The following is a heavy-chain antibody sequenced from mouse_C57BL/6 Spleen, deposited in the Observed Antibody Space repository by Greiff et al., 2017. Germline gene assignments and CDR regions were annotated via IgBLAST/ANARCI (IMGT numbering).Heavy chain of an antibody. D-gene: IGHD1-1*01. J-gene: IGHJ3*01. Sequence: QVQLQQSGAELVRPGSSVKLSCKASGYTFTSYWMDWVKQRPGQGLEWIGNIYPSDSETHYNQKFKDKATLTVDKSSSTAYMQLSSLTSEDSAVYYCARGGYYYGSTWFAYWGQGTLVTVSA. CDR2: IYPSDSET. CDR1: GYTFTSYW. V-gene: IGHV1-61*01. CDR3: ARGGYYYGSTWFAY.